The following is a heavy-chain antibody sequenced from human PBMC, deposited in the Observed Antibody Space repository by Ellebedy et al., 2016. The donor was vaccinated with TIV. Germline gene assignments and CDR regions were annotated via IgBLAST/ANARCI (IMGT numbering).Heavy chain of an antibody. CDR1: GFTFDDYA. Sequence: GGSLRLXXAASGFTFDDYAMHWVRQAPGKGLEWVSGISWNSGSIGYADSVKGRFTISRDNAKNSLYLQMNSLRAEDTALYYCAKDIVHSVRPGAGFFDYWGQGTLVTVSS. CDR2: ISWNSGSI. J-gene: IGHJ4*02. CDR3: AKDIVHSVRPGAGFFDY. D-gene: IGHD2-8*01. V-gene: IGHV3-9*01.